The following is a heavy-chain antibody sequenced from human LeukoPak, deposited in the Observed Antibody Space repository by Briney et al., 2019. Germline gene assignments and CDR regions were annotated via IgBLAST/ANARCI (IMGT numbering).Heavy chain of an antibody. CDR1: GYTLTELS. CDR2: FDPEDGET. V-gene: IGHV1-24*01. J-gene: IGHJ4*02. CDR3: AREGNYVPIDY. Sequence: ASVKVSCKVSGYTLTELSMHWVRQAPGKGLEWMGGFDPEDGETIYAQKLQGRVTMTTDTSTSTAYMELRSLRSDDTAVYYCAREGNYVPIDYWGQGTLVTVSS. D-gene: IGHD1-7*01.